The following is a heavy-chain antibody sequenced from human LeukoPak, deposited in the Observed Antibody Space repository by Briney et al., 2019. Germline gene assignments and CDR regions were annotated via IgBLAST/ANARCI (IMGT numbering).Heavy chain of an antibody. CDR2: ISTSGNTI. V-gene: IGHV3-48*03. Sequence: GGSLRLSCAASGFTFSSYEMNWVRQAPGKGLEWVSYISTSGNTIYYADSVEGRFTISRDNAKNSLYLQMNSLRAEDTAVYYCARSFAYWGQGTLVTVSS. CDR3: ARSFAY. J-gene: IGHJ4*02. CDR1: GFTFSSYE.